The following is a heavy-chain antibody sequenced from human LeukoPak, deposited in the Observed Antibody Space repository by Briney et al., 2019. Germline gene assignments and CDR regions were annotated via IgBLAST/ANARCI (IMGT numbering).Heavy chain of an antibody. CDR3: GAGTDHYYYYYGMDV. CDR1: GGSISSSSYY. CDR2: IYYSGST. D-gene: IGHD6-19*01. Sequence: KTSETLSLTCTVSGGSISSSSYYWGWIRQPPGKGLEWIGSIYYSGSTYYNPSLKSRVTISVDTSKNQFSLKLSSVTAADTAVYYCGAGTDHYYYYYGMDVWGKGTTVTVSS. V-gene: IGHV4-39*01. J-gene: IGHJ6*04.